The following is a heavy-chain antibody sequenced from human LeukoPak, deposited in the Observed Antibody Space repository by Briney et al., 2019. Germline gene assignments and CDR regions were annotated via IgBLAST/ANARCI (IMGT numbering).Heavy chain of an antibody. Sequence: GGSLRLSCAASGFTFSSYAMHWVRQAPGKGLEWVAVISYDGSNKYYADSVKGRFTISRDNSKNTLYLQMNSLRAGDTAVYYCARTSMDYVWGSYRSTFDYWGQGTLVTVSS. D-gene: IGHD3-16*02. CDR1: GFTFSSYA. CDR2: ISYDGSNK. V-gene: IGHV3-30-3*01. J-gene: IGHJ4*02. CDR3: ARTSMDYVWGSYRSTFDY.